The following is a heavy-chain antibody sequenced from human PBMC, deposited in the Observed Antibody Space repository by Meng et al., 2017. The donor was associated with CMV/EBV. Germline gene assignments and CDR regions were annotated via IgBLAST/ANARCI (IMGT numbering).Heavy chain of an antibody. CDR2: ISYDGSNK. J-gene: IGHJ6*02. V-gene: IGHV3-30*04. CDR3: ARAGRIAAAGAYYYYGMDV. CDR1: GFTFSSYA. D-gene: IGHD6-13*01. Sequence: GGSLRLSCAASGFTFSSYAMHWVRQAPGKGLEWVAVISYDGSNKYYADSVKGRFTISRENSKNTLYLQMNSLRAEDTAVYYCARAGRIAAAGAYYYYGMDVWGQGTTVTVSS.